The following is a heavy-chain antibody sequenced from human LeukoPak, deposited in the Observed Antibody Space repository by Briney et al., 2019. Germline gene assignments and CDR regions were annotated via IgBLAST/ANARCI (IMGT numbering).Heavy chain of an antibody. CDR1: GFTLSDYY. J-gene: IGHJ2*01. CDR2: ISSSGSTI. V-gene: IGHV3-11*01. CDR3: GQGRHHVIPSYPQENCYFDL. Sequence: GGSLRLSCAASGFTLSDYYMSLIRQAPGKGLGWVSYISSSGSTIYYADSVKGRFTISRDNYKNTLYRQMNSMRADDTAVYYCGQGRHHVIPSYPQENCYFDLWARDPLVPVPS. D-gene: IGHD3-22*01.